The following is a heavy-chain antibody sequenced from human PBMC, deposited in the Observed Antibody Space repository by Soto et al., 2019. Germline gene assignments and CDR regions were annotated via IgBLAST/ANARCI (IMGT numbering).Heavy chain of an antibody. V-gene: IGHV4-30-4*01. CDR1: GGSTSSGDYY. D-gene: IGHD3-3*01. J-gene: IGHJ6*02. CDR2: IYYSGST. Sequence: PSETLSLTCTVSGGSTSSGDYYWSWIRQPPGKGLEWIGYIYYSGSTYYNPSLKSRVTISVDTSKNQFSLKLSSVTAADTAVYYCAREGRGTIFGVYYYGMDVWGQGTTVTVSS. CDR3: AREGRGTIFGVYYYGMDV.